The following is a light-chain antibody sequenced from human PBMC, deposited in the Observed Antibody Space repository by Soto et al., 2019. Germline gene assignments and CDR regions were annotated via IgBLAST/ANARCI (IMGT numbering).Light chain of an antibody. CDR3: HQYGSSPLT. CDR2: GGS. Sequence: IVLTQSPGTQTLSPGEGATLSCRASQRIRSSSLAWYQQKPGQAPRLLIYGGSSRATGIPDRFSGGGSGTDFSLTISRLETEDFSVYYCHQYGSSPLTFGGGTRVDIK. V-gene: IGKV3-20*01. CDR1: QRIRSSS. J-gene: IGKJ4*01.